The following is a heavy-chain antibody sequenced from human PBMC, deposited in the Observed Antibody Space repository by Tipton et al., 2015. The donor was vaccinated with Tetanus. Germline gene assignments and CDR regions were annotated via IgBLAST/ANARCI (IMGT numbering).Heavy chain of an antibody. J-gene: IGHJ6*02. V-gene: IGHV1-2*02. Sequence: QPGPEVKKPGASVKVSCKASGYTFTGYYMHWVRQAPGQGLEWMGWINPNSGGTNYAQKFQGRVTMTRDTSISTAYMELSRLRSDDTAVYYCARGGWLRLNYYYGMDVWGQGTTVTVSS. CDR1: GYTFTGYY. D-gene: IGHD5-12*01. CDR2: INPNSGGT. CDR3: ARGGWLRLNYYYGMDV.